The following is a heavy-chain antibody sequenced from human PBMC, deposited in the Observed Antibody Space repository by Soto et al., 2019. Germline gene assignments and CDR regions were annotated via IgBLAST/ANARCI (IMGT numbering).Heavy chain of an antibody. CDR1: GGTFSSYA. D-gene: IGHD6-19*01. V-gene: IGHV1-69*01. J-gene: IGHJ4*02. CDR3: ARAAGGGIAVAPRGYFDY. CDR2: IIPIFGTA. Sequence: QVQLVQSGAEVKKPGSSVKVSCKASGGTFSSYAISWVRQAPGQGLEWMGGIIPIFGTANYAQKFQGRVTITADESTSTAYMELSSLRSEDTAVYYCARAAGGGIAVAPRGYFDYWGQGTLVTVSS.